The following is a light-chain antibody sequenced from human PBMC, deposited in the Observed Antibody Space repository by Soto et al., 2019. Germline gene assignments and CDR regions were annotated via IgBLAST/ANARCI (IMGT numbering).Light chain of an antibody. CDR2: NAS. Sequence: AIQMTQSPSSLSSSVGDRVTITCRASQDIRNDLGWYQHKPGKAPNLLIYNASSLQSGVPSRFNGSGSGTDFTLTISRLQPEDSATYYCRQDDSYPRTFGPGTKVDVK. CDR1: QDIRND. CDR3: RQDDSYPRT. V-gene: IGKV1-6*01. J-gene: IGKJ3*01.